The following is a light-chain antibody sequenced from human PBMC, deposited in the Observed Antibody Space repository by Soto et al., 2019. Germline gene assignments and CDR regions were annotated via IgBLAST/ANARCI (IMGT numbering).Light chain of an antibody. CDR3: AAWDDSMSGPWV. CDR2: RDN. J-gene: IGLJ3*02. V-gene: IGLV1-47*01. CDR1: SSNIGSSY. Sequence: QSVLTQPPSASGTPGQRVTIPCSGSSSNIGSSYVYWYQQLPGTTPKLLIFRDNQRPSGVPDRFSGSKSGTSASLAISGLRSEDEADYYCAAWDDSMSGPWVFGGGTKVTVL.